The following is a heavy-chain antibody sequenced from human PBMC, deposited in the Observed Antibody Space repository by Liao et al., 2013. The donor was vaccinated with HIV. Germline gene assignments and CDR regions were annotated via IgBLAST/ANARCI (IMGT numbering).Heavy chain of an antibody. CDR2: IYTSGST. J-gene: IGHJ4*02. D-gene: IGHD3-10*01. V-gene: IGHV4-4*07. CDR3: VGSEFGTGHFDH. Sequence: QVQLQESGPGLVKPSETLSLTCTVSGGSIGSFYWTWIRQPAGKGLEWIGRIYTSGSTNCSPSLKSRVTMSVDTSKNQISLKLTSVIAADTAVYYCVGSEFGTGHFDHWAREPWSTVSS. CDR1: GGSIGSFY.